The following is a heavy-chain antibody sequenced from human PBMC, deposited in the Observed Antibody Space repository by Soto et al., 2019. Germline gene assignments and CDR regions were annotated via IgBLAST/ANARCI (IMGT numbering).Heavy chain of an antibody. V-gene: IGHV1-8*01. CDR2: MNPNSGNT. CDR3: ASAASGWYLY. Sequence: QVQLVQSGAEVKKPGASVKVSCKASGYTFTSYDINWVRQATGQGLEWMGWMNPNSGNTGYAQKFQGRVTMTRNTSLSTASIELSTLRSEETAVYYGASAASGWYLYGGQGTLVTVSS. CDR1: GYTFTSYD. D-gene: IGHD6-19*01. J-gene: IGHJ4*02.